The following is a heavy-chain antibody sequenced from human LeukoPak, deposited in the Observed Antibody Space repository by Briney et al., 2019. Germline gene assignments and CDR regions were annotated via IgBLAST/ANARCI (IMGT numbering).Heavy chain of an antibody. V-gene: IGHV1-2*02. J-gene: IGHJ4*02. Sequence: ASVKVSFKASGYTFTDYYIHWVRQAPGQGLEWMGWTNPNSGGTNYAQKFQGRVTMTRDTSISAAYMDLSSLRSDDTAVYYCARHRSSGSDFDYWGQGTLVTVSS. CDR3: ARHRSSGSDFDY. D-gene: IGHD6-19*01. CDR1: GYTFTDYY. CDR2: TNPNSGGT.